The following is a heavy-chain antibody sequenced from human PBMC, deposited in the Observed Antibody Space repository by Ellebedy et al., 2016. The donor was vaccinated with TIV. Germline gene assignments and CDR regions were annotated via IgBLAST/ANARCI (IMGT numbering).Heavy chain of an antibody. CDR2: MNPNSGNT. V-gene: IGHV1-8*01. D-gene: IGHD3-16*01. CDR1: GYTFTSYD. Sequence: ASVKVSXKASGYTFTSYDINWVRQATGQGLEWMGWMNPNSGNTGYAQKFQGRVTMTRNTSISTAYMELSSLRSEDTAVYYCARDWGDRGANYYYYMDVWGKGTTVTVSS. CDR3: ARDWGDRGANYYYYMDV. J-gene: IGHJ6*03.